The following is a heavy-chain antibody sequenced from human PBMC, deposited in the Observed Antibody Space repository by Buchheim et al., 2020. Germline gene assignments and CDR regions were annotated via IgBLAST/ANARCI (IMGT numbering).Heavy chain of an antibody. CDR2: IYHSGST. Sequence: QVQLQESGPGLVKPSGTLSLTCAVSGGSISSSNWWSWVRQPPGKGLEWIGEIYHSGSTNYNPCLKSRVTISVDKSKHQFYLKLSSVTAADTAVYYCARDEQLGPYYLKEWYFDLWGRGTL. CDR3: ARDEQLGPYYLKEWYFDL. J-gene: IGHJ2*01. V-gene: IGHV4-4*02. CDR1: GGSISSSNW. D-gene: IGHD6-6*01.